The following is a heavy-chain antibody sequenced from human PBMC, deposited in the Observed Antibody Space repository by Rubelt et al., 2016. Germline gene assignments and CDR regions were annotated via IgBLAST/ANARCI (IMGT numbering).Heavy chain of an antibody. CDR3: ARYYGDFCYYDGLDV. J-gene: IGHJ6*02. D-gene: IGHD4-17*01. V-gene: IGHV3-23*04. CDR1: GFIFTNYA. Sequence: EAQLVESGGGLGQPGGSLRLSCAGSGFIFTNYAMSWVRQAPGKGLEWVSAISGSGGSTYYEDSVNTLYLQMNSLRREDTAVYYCARYYGDFCYYDGLDVWGQGTSVTVSS. CDR2: ISGSGGST.